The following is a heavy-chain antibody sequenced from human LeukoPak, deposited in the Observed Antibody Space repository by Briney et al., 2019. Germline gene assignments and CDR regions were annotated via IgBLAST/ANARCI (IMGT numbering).Heavy chain of an antibody. CDR1: GFTFSSYS. V-gene: IGHV3-21*01. CDR2: ISGSSSYI. CDR3: ARGTTVTSYFDY. Sequence: PGGSLRLSCAASGFTFSSYSMNWVRQAPGKGLEWVSSISGSSSYIYYADSVKGRFTISRDNAKNSLYLQMNSLRAEDTAVYYCARGTTVTSYFDYWGQGTLVTVSS. D-gene: IGHD4-17*01. J-gene: IGHJ4*02.